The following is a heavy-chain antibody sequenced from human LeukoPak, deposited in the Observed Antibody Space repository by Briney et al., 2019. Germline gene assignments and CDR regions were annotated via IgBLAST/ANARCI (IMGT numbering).Heavy chain of an antibody. CDR3: ARGVSYGSFNWFDP. J-gene: IGHJ5*02. V-gene: IGHV4-30-2*01. CDR2: IYHSGST. D-gene: IGHD5-18*01. CDR1: GGSISSGGYS. Sequence: SETLPLTCAVSGGSISSGGYSWSWIRQPPGKGLEWIGYIYHSGSTYYNPSLKSRVTISVDRSKNQFSLKLSSVTAADTAVYYCARGVSYGSFNWFDPWGQGTLVTVSS.